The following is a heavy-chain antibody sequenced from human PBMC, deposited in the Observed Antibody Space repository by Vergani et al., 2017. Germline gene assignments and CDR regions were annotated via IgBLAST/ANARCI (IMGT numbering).Heavy chain of an antibody. Sequence: QVKLQESGPGLVKPSETLSLTCTVSGASVNSYYWSWIRQPPGNGLEWMGYVSFRGDTLYDPSVKGRMTISLNTSSNQFSLDLTSVTAADTAVYYCARSRIYYGAGSPDYGGQGTLVTVSS. D-gene: IGHD3-10*01. CDR3: ARSRIYYGAGSPDY. CDR2: VSFRGDT. J-gene: IGHJ4*01. V-gene: IGHV4-59*02. CDR1: GASVNSYY.